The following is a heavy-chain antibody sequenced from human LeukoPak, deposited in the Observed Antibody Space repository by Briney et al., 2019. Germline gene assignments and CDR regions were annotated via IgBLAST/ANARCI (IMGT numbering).Heavy chain of an antibody. D-gene: IGHD6-19*01. J-gene: IGHJ5*02. Sequence: SETLSPTCAVYGGSFSGYYWSWIRQPPGKGLEWIGEINHSGSTNYNPSLKSRVTISVDTSKNQFSLKLSSVTAADTAVYYCARPPYSSGLGGNWFDPWGQGTLVTVSS. CDR2: INHSGST. CDR1: GGSFSGYY. CDR3: ARPPYSSGLGGNWFDP. V-gene: IGHV4-34*01.